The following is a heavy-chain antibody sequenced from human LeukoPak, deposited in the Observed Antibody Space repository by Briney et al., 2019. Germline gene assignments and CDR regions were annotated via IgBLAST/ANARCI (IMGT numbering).Heavy chain of an antibody. V-gene: IGHV3-74*01. J-gene: IGHJ6*02. CDR3: ARDSSYSMDV. Sequence: GGSLRLSCAASGFTFSSSWMHWVRQAPGKGLVWVSHINSDGSSTSYADSAKGRFTISRDNAKNTVYLQMNSLRAEDTAVYYCARDSSYSMDVWGQGTTVTVSS. D-gene: IGHD6-13*01. CDR2: INSDGSST. CDR1: GFTFSSSW.